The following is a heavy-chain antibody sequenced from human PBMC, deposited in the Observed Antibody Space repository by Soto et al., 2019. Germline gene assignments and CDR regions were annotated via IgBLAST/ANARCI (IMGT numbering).Heavy chain of an antibody. CDR1: GGSISSSSYY. CDR3: AGSLGYHEVYFDY. D-gene: IGHD3-16*02. J-gene: IGHJ4*02. V-gene: IGHV4-39*01. CDR2: IYYSGST. Sequence: QLQLQESGPGLVKPSETLSLTCTVSGGSISSSSYYWGWIRQPPGKGLEWIGSIYYSGSTYYNPSLKSRVTISVDTSKNQFSLKLSSVTAADTAVYYCAGSLGYHEVYFDYWGQGTLVTVSS.